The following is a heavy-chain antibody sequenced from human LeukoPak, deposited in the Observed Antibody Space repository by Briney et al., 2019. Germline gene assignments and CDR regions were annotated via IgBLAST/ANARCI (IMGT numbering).Heavy chain of an antibody. V-gene: IGHV3-30-3*01. CDR2: ISYDGGNK. CDR3: VRSGYSSGWYSWYFHY. Sequence: PGGSLRLSCAASGFTFSSSAMHWVRQAPGKGLEWVAVISYDGGNKYYADSVKGRFTISRDDSKNTLYLQMNSLRAEDTAVYYCVRSGYSSGWYSWYFHYWGQGTLVTVSS. D-gene: IGHD6-19*01. CDR1: GFTFSSSA. J-gene: IGHJ4*02.